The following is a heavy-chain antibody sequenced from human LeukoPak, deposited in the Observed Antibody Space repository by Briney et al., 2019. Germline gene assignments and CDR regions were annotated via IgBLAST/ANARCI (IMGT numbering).Heavy chain of an antibody. CDR3: ARLYYYESSEMEPVDY. CDR2: NNHSGST. Sequence: PSETLSLTCAVYGGSFSGYYWSWIRQPPAKGREWIGENNHSGSTNYNPSLKSRVPISVDTSKTQFSLKLSSVTAADTAVYYCARLYYYESSEMEPVDYWGQGTLVTVSS. V-gene: IGHV4-34*01. D-gene: IGHD3-22*01. J-gene: IGHJ4*02. CDR1: GGSFSGYY.